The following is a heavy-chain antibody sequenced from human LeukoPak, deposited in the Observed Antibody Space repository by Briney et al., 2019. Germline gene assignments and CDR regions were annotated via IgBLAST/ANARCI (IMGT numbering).Heavy chain of an antibody. CDR3: ARDYPRQEDWVPAAIPKDAFDI. V-gene: IGHV1-69*04. Sequence: GASVKVSCKASGGTFSSYAISWVRQAPGQGLEWMGRIIPILGIANYAQKFQGRVTITADKSTSTAYMELSSLRSEDTAVYYCARDYPRQEDWVPAAIPKDAFDIWGQGTMVTVSS. J-gene: IGHJ3*02. CDR1: GGTFSSYA. D-gene: IGHD2-2*02. CDR2: IIPILGIA.